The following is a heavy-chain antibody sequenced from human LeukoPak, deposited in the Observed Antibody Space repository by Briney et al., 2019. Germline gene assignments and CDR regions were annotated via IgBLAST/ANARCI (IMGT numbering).Heavy chain of an antibody. CDR3: ARGPYSSSKLTESFDY. D-gene: IGHD6-6*01. CDR2: MNPNSGNT. J-gene: IGHJ4*02. Sequence: GASVKVSCKASGGTFSSYAISWVRQAPGQGLEWMGWMNPNSGNTGFAQKFQGRVTMTRNTSITTAYMELSSLRSEDMAVYYCARGPYSSSKLTESFDYWGQGTLVTVSS. CDR1: GGTFSSYA. V-gene: IGHV1-8*02.